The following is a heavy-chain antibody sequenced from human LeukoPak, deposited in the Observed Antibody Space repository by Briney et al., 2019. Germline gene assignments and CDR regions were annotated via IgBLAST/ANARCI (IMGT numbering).Heavy chain of an antibody. V-gene: IGHV5-51*01. Sequence: GESLKISCKGSGYSFTSYWIGWVRQMPGKGLEWMGIIYPGDSDTRYSPSSQGQVTISADKSISTAYLQWSSLKASDTAMYYCARQGRQLDFINWFDPWGQGTLVTVSS. CDR3: ARQGRQLDFINWFDP. J-gene: IGHJ5*02. CDR1: GYSFTSYW. CDR2: IYPGDSDT. D-gene: IGHD6-13*01.